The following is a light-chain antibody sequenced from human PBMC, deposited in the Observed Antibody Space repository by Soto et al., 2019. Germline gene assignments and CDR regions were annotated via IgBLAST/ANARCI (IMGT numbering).Light chain of an antibody. CDR1: NIEIKS. CDR3: QVWDTTNPVI. Sequence: SYELTQPPSVSVAPGQTARLTCGGNNIEIKSVHWYQQKPGQAPVLVVYDDGDRTTGIPERFSGSKSGNTATLTTSRVEAGDEADYYCQVWDTTNPVIFGGGTQLTVL. CDR2: DDG. V-gene: IGLV3-21*02. J-gene: IGLJ2*01.